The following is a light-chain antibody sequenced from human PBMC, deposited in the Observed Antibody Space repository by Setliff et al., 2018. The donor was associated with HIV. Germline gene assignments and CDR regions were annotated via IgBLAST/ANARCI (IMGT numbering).Light chain of an antibody. CDR2: EVN. V-gene: IGLV2-23*02. Sequence: QSALTQPASVSGSPGQPITISCTGTSSDVGSYNLVSLYQQNPGKAPKLMISEVNKRPSGVSHRFSGSKSGNTASLTISGLQPEDEADYYCCSYATSINAVFGGGTQLTVL. J-gene: IGLJ3*02. CDR3: CSYATSINAV. CDR1: SSDVGSYNL.